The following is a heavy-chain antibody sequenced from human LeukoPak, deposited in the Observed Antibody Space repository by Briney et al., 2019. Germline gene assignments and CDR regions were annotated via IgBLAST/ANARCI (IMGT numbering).Heavy chain of an antibody. CDR2: IYQRATV. Sequence: SETLSLTCNVSGYSISSGYFWGWVRQPPGKGLEWIGSIYQRATVHYNPSLKSRVTISLDTSKNQFSLNLRSMKASDTAVYYCARAFCVGDCFVHHIYFDSWGLGTLVTVSS. CDR1: GYSISSGYF. D-gene: IGHD2-21*02. V-gene: IGHV4-38-2*02. CDR3: ARAFCVGDCFVHHIYFDS. J-gene: IGHJ4*02.